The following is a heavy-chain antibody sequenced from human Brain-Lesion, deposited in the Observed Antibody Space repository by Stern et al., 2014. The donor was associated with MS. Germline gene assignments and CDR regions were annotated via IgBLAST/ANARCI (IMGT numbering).Heavy chain of an antibody. CDR1: GYIFTGYY. CDR3: ARDQRGITIFGVVTDYYYLGMDV. D-gene: IGHD3-3*01. Sequence: VHLVESGAEVKKPGASLKVSCKTSGYIFTGYYIHWVRQAPGQGLEWMAWINPNTGGTKYAQKFQGRVTMSRDTSISTAYVELSSLTSDDTAVYYCARDQRGITIFGVVTDYYYLGMDVWGQGTTVTVSS. V-gene: IGHV1-2*02. J-gene: IGHJ6*02. CDR2: INPNTGGT.